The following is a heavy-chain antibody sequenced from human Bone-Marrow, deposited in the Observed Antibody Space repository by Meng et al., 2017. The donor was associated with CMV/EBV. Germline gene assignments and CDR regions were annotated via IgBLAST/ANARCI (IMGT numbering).Heavy chain of an antibody. Sequence: SETLSLTCTVSGGSISSYYWSWIRQPPGKRLEWIGYIYYTGITNYNSSLKGRVTISVDTSKNQFSLKLTSVTAADTAVYYCTRSPRSSSSPFDYWGQGTLVTASS. CDR1: GGSISSYY. CDR3: TRSPRSSSSPFDY. J-gene: IGHJ4*02. D-gene: IGHD6-6*01. V-gene: IGHV4-59*01. CDR2: IYYTGIT.